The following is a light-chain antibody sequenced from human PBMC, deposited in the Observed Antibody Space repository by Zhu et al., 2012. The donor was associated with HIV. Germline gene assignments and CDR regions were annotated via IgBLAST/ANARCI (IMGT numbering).Light chain of an antibody. V-gene: IGKV3-11*01. J-gene: IGKJ1*01. CDR3: QLRDDWSWT. CDR2: DAS. CDR1: QSVGSN. Sequence: EIVLTQSPATLSLSPGEGATLSCRASQSVGSNLAWYQQKPGQAPRLFIYDASNRASGIPARFTGSGSGTDFTLTISSLELEDFAIYYCQLRDDWSWTFGQGTKVEIK.